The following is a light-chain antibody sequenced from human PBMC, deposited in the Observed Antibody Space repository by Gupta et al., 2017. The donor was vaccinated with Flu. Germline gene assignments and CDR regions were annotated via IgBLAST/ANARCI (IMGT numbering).Light chain of an antibody. CDR1: EGLLYIDVNTY. V-gene: IGKV2-30*01. J-gene: IGKJ1*01. Sequence: DVVMTQSPLSLPLTLRQPASISCRSIEGLLYIDVNTYLHYFQLTPGQSPRRLVYQISRRESWVPDRFSGSGSGTDFTLKISRVESEDVGVYFCMQGSRWPWTFGQGTKVEIK. CDR2: QIS. CDR3: MQGSRWPWT.